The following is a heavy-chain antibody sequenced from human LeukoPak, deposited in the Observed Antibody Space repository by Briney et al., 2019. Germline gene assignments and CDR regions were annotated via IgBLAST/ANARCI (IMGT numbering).Heavy chain of an antibody. CDR2: INPNSGGT. CDR1: GYTFTGYY. D-gene: IGHD5-12*01. Sequence: GASVKVSCKASGYTFTGYYMHWVRQATGQGLEWMGWINPNSGGTNYAQKFQGWVTMTRDTSISTAYMELSRLRSDDTAVYYCARSYSGYDLLFDYWGQGTLVTVSS. J-gene: IGHJ4*02. CDR3: ARSYSGYDLLFDY. V-gene: IGHV1-2*04.